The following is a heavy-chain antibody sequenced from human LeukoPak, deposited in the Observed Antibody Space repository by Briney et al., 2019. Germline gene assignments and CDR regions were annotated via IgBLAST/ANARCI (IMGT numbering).Heavy chain of an antibody. Sequence: PGGSLRLSCAASGFTFSSYNMNWVRQAPGKGLEWVSSISSSSSYIYYADSVKRRFTISRDNAKNSLYLQMNSLRAEDTAVYYCARDRRIQLWDYYFDYWGQGTLVTVSS. D-gene: IGHD5-18*01. CDR2: ISSSSSYI. V-gene: IGHV3-21*01. CDR3: ARDRRIQLWDYYFDY. CDR1: GFTFSSYN. J-gene: IGHJ4*02.